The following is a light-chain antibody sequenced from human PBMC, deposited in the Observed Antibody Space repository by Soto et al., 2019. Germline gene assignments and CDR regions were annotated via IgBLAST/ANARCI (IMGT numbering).Light chain of an antibody. Sequence: DIQMTQSPSSLSASVGERVTITCRASQSSSSYLNWYQQKPGKAPKLLIYAASSLQSGVPSRFSGSGSGTDFNLSISSLQPEDFATYYCQQSYTFPWTFGQGTKVEIK. V-gene: IGKV1-39*01. J-gene: IGKJ1*01. CDR3: QQSYTFPWT. CDR2: AAS. CDR1: QSSSSY.